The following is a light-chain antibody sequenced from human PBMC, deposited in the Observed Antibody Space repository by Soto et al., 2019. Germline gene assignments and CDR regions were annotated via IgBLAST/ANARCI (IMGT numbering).Light chain of an antibody. CDR3: QSYDSSLGGSKGV. CDR1: SSDIGAGYD. CDR2: SNI. Sequence: QSVLTQPPSMSGAPGQGVTISCTGSSSDIGAGYDVHWYQQFPGTAPKLLIYSNINRPSGVPDRFSGSKSGTSASLAITGLQAEDEADYYCQSYDSSLGGSKGVFGGGTKLTVL. J-gene: IGLJ3*02. V-gene: IGLV1-40*01.